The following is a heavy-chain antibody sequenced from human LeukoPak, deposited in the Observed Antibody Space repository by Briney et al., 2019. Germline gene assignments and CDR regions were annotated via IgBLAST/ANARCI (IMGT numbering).Heavy chain of an antibody. V-gene: IGHV4-34*01. Sequence: SGTLSLTCAVYGGSFSGYYWSWIRQPPGKRLEWIGEINQSGGASYNPSLGSRVSILVDTSKNQFSLKLSSMTAADTAVYFCATIQRDHAFDIWGQGTMVTVSS. CDR2: INQSGGA. CDR3: ATIQRDHAFDI. CDR1: GGSFSGYY. J-gene: IGHJ3*02. D-gene: IGHD6-25*01.